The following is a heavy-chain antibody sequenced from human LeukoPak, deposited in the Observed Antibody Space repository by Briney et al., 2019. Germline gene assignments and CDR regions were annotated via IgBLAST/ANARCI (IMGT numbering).Heavy chain of an antibody. Sequence: PGGSLRLSCAASGFTFSDYYMSWIRQAPGKGLEWVSYISSSGSTIYYADSVKGRFTISRDNAKNSLYLQMNSLRAEDTAVYYCARERGCSSTSCYPDAFDIWGQGTMVTASS. V-gene: IGHV3-11*04. CDR1: GFTFSDYY. J-gene: IGHJ3*02. CDR2: ISSSGSTI. D-gene: IGHD2-2*01. CDR3: ARERGCSSTSCYPDAFDI.